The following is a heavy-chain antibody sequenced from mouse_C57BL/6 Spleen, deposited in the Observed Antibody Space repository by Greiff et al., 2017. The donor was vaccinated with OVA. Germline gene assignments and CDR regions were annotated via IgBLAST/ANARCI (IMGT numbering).Heavy chain of an antibody. CDR1: GYTFTSYW. J-gene: IGHJ3*01. CDR3: ASYGPGFAY. CDR2: IDPSDSYT. D-gene: IGHD1-1*02. Sequence: QVQLQQSGAELVMPGASVKLSCKASGYTFTSYWMHWVMRRPGQGLEWIGAIDPSDSYTNYNPKFKGKSTLTVDKSSSTAYMQLSSLTSEDTAVYYCASYGPGFAYWGQGTLVTVAA. V-gene: IGHV1-69*01.